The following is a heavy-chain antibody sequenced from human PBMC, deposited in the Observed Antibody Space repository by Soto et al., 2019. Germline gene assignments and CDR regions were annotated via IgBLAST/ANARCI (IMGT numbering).Heavy chain of an antibody. V-gene: IGHV3-11*06. CDR2: SSSHYT. CDR1: GFTFSDYY. J-gene: IGHJ5*02. Sequence: LRLSCAASGFTFSDYYISWIRQAPGKGLEWISYSSSHYTKYADSVQGRFTVSRDNAKNSLYLQMNSLRHDDTAFYYCAREQQTGMVLGWFDTWGQGTLVTVSS. CDR3: AREQQTGMVLGWFDT. D-gene: IGHD1-1*01.